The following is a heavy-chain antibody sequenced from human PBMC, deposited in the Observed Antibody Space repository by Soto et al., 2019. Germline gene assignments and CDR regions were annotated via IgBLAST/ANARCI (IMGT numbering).Heavy chain of an antibody. CDR3: ARVGPWVPYYYDSIPYTSENWFDP. Sequence: SETLSLTCAVSGYSISSGYYWGWLRQPPGKGLEWIGSIDHGGSTYYNPSLNSRVTLSIDMTNNHVSLILNSVTAADTAVYYCARVGPWVPYYYDSIPYTSENWFDPWGQGTLVTVSS. V-gene: IGHV4-38-2*01. D-gene: IGHD3-22*01. J-gene: IGHJ5*02. CDR1: GYSISSGYY. CDR2: IDHGGST.